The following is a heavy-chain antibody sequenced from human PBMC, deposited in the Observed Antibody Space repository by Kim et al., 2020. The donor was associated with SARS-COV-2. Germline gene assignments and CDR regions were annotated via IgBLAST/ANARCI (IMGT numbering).Heavy chain of an antibody. CDR3: ARAGELRYFDWLLSA. CDR1: GGSISSYY. J-gene: IGHJ5*02. V-gene: IGHV4-59*01. CDR2: IYYSGST. Sequence: SETLSLTCTVSGGSISSYYWSWIRQPPGKGLEWIGYIYYSGSTNYNPSLKSRVTISVDTSKNQFSLKLSSVTAADTAVYYCARAGELRYFDWLLSAWGQGTLVTVSS. D-gene: IGHD3-9*01.